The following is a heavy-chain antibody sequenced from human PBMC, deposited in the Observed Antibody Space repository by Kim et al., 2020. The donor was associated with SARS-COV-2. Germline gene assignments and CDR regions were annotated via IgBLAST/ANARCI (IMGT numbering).Heavy chain of an antibody. CDR2: ISYDGSNK. Sequence: GGSLRRSCAASGFTFSSYAMHWVRQAPGKGLEWVAVISYDGSNKYYADSVKGRFTISRDNSKNTLYLQMNSLRAEDTAVYYCARINYYGSGISDYWGQGT. V-gene: IGHV3-30*04. D-gene: IGHD3-10*01. CDR3: ARINYYGSGISDY. J-gene: IGHJ4*02. CDR1: GFTFSSYA.